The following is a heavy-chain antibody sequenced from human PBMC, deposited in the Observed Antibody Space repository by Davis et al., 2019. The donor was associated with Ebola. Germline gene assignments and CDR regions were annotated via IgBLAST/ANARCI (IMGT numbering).Heavy chain of an antibody. D-gene: IGHD2-2*01. CDR1: GFTFSSYS. CDR3: ARDPRDCSSTSCYFYYYYYGMDV. V-gene: IGHV3-21*01. CDR2: ISSSSSYI. J-gene: IGHJ6*02. Sequence: PGGSLRLSCAASGFTFSSYSMNWVRQAPGKGLEWVSSISSSSSYIYYADSVKGRFTISRDNAKNSLYLQMNSLRAEDTAVYYCARDPRDCSSTSCYFYYYYYGMDVWGQGTTVTVSS.